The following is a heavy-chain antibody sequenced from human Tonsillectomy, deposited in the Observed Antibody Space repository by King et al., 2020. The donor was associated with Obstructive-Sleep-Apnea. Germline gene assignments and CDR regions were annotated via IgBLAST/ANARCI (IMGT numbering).Heavy chain of an antibody. Sequence: VQLVESGAEVKKPGESLKISCKGSGYSFISYWFGWVRQMPGKGLEWMGTIYPGDYDTRYSPSFQGQVTNSADKSLSTAYLQWSSLKASDTAMYYCARHDWYFDLWGRGTLVTVSS. V-gene: IGHV5-51*01. J-gene: IGHJ2*01. CDR1: GYSFISYW. CDR3: ARHDWYFDL. CDR2: IYPGDYDT.